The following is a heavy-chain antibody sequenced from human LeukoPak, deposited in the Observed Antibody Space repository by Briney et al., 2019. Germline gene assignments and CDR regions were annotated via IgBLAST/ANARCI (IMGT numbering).Heavy chain of an antibody. Sequence: GSLRLSCAASGFSVSSNYMSWVRQAPGKGLEWVSVIYSGGTTYYADSVKGRFTIPRDNSKNTLYLQMNSLRAEDTAVYYCARKLMTTDDYWGQGTLVTVSS. CDR1: GFSVSSNY. J-gene: IGHJ4*02. CDR3: ARKLMTTDDY. V-gene: IGHV3-53*01. CDR2: IYSGGTT. D-gene: IGHD4-17*01.